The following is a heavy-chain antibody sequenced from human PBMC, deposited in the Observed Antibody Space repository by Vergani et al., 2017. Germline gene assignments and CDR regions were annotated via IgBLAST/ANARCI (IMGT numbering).Heavy chain of an antibody. D-gene: IGHD4-11*01. V-gene: IGHV1-18*01. CDR2: ISAYNGNT. CDR3: ARTADDYHFDY. J-gene: IGHJ4*02. CDR1: GYTFTSYG. Sequence: QVQLVQSGAEVKKPGASVKVSCKSSGYTFTSYGSSWVRQAPGQGFEWMGWISAYNGNTNYAQKSQGGVTRTPDTSTSTAYMELRSLRSDATAVYYCARTADDYHFDYWGQGTLVTVSS.